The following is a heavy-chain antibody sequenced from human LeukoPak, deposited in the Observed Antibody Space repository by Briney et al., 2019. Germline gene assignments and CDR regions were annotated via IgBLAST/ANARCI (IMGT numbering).Heavy chain of an antibody. CDR3: AAISLSGRGDLLDP. CDR2: IYASGFT. D-gene: IGHD3-10*01. Sequence: PSETLSLTCTVSGGSISGYYWSWIRQSAGKGLGWIGRIYASGFTNYNPSLQSRVTMSVDTSKNQFSLKLKSVTAADTAVYYCAAISLSGRGDLLDPWGQGSLVTVS. V-gene: IGHV4-4*07. CDR1: GGSISGYY. J-gene: IGHJ5*02.